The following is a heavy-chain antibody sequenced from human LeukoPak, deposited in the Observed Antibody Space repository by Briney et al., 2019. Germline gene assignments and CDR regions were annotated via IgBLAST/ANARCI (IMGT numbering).Heavy chain of an antibody. V-gene: IGHV4-59*01. D-gene: IGHD3-16*01. CDR1: GGSISDYY. CDR3: TRGAGWLIDY. J-gene: IGHJ4*02. CDR2: IHNSGTS. Sequence: KATETLSLTCTVSGGSISDYYRGWIRQPPGKRLEWIGYIHNSGTSIYNLSLKSRVTISADTSKNQFSLKLNSMTTADTAVYYCTRGAGWLIDYWGQGILVTVSS.